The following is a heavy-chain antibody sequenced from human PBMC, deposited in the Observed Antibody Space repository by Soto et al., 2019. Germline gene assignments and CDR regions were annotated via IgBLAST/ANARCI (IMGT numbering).Heavy chain of an antibody. V-gene: IGHV1-8*01. D-gene: IGHD1-1*01. J-gene: IGHJ6*03. CDR1: GYTFTSYD. Sequence: GASVKVSCKASGYTFTSYDINWVRQATGQGLEWMGWMSPNNGNTGYAQKFQGRVTMTRNTSIGTAYMELTSLRSEDTAVYYCAGGETRTADYYMHVPGKATTVTVSS. CDR3: AGGETRTADYYMHV. CDR2: MSPNNGNT.